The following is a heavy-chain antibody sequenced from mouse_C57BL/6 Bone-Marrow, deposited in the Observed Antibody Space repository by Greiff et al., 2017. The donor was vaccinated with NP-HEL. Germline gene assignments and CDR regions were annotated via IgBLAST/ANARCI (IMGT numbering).Heavy chain of an antibody. CDR3: ARGGFITTEERYFDV. J-gene: IGHJ1*03. CDR2: IDPNSGGT. V-gene: IGHV1-72*01. D-gene: IGHD1-1*01. CDR1: GYTFTSYW. Sequence: QVQLQQPGAELVKPGASVKLSCKASGYTFTSYWMHWVKQRPGRGLEWIGRIDPNSGGTKYNEKFKSKATLTVDKPSSTAYLQLSSLTSEDSAVYYCARGGFITTEERYFDVWGTGTTVTVSS.